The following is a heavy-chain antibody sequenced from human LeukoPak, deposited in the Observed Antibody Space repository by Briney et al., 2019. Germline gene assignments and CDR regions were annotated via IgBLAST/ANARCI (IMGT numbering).Heavy chain of an antibody. Sequence: GGSLRLSCAASGFTFSSYAMSWVRQAPGKGLEWVSAISGSGGSTYYADSVKGRFTISRDNSKNTLYLQMNSLRAEDTAVYYCAKVVVRGVIHYYYGMDVWGQGTTVTVSS. CDR1: GFTFSSYA. CDR2: ISGSGGST. V-gene: IGHV3-23*01. D-gene: IGHD3-10*01. CDR3: AKVVVRGVIHYYYGMDV. J-gene: IGHJ6*02.